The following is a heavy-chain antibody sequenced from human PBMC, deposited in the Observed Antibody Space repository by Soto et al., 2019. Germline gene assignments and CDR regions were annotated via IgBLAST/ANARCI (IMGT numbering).Heavy chain of an antibody. V-gene: IGHV3-9*01. CDR2: ISWNSGSI. CDR1: GFTFDDYA. J-gene: IGHJ3*02. D-gene: IGHD4-17*01. Sequence: EVQLVKSGGGLVQPGRSLRLSCAASGFTFDDYAMHWVRQAPGKGLEWVSGISWNSGSIGYADSVKGRFTISRDNAKNSLYLQMNSLRAEDTALYYCAKDEFYGDYVRGAFDIWGQGTIVTVSS. CDR3: AKDEFYGDYVRGAFDI.